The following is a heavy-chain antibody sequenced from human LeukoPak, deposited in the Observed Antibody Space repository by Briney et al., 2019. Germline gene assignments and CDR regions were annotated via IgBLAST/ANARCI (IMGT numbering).Heavy chain of an antibody. V-gene: IGHV3-64*01. J-gene: IGHJ4*02. CDR3: AKDRGMATVTNRFDY. CDR1: GFTFSTYP. D-gene: IGHD4-17*01. CDR2: INNNGDRT. Sequence: GGSLRLSCAASGFTFSTYPMYWVRQAPGRGPEYVSGINNNGDRTYYAKSVKGRFTISRDNSKNTLYLQVGSLRAEDMAVYYCAKDRGMATVTNRFDYWGQGTLVTVSS.